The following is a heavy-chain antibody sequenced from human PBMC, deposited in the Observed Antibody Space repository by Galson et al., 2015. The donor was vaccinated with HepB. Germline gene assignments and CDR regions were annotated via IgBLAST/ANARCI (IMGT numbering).Heavy chain of an antibody. V-gene: IGHV3-30*18. D-gene: IGHD3-16*01. Sequence: SLRLSCAASGFTFSTYGMHWVRQAPGKGLEWVAVISYDGSNTYYADSVKGRFTISRDNSKNTLYLQMNSLRAEDTAVYYCAKPSYYDYVWGDEYFDYWGQGTLVTVSS. CDR2: ISYDGSNT. J-gene: IGHJ4*02. CDR3: AKPSYYDYVWGDEYFDY. CDR1: GFTFSTYG.